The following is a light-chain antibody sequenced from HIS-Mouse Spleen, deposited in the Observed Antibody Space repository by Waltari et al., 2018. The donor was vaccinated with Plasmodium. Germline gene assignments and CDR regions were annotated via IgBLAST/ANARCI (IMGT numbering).Light chain of an antibody. CDR1: QNRRNY. CDR2: AAS. Sequence: DIQLTQSPSSLSASVGDRVTITCRASQNRRNYLKWYQQKPGKAPKLLSYAASSLQSGVPSRFSGSGSGTDFTLTISSLQPEDFATYYGQQSYSTWTFGQGTKVEIK. V-gene: IGKV1-39*01. J-gene: IGKJ1*01. CDR3: QQSYSTWT.